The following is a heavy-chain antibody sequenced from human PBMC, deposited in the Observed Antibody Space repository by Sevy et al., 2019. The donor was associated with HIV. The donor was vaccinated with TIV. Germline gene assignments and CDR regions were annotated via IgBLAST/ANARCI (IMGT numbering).Heavy chain of an antibody. CDR3: NTVGCTNAVCYKIKAMDD. J-gene: IGHJ6*02. V-gene: IGHV3-15*01. D-gene: IGHD2-8*01. CDR2: IKSKTDGGTT. Sequence: GGSLRLSCAASGFTFSNAWMSWVRQAPGKGLEWVGSIKSKTDGGTTDYAAPVKGRVTISNGDSKNTLYMQMNSLNTGLKGLYYGNTVGCTNAVCYKIKAMDDWGQGTMVTVSS. CDR1: GFTFSNAW.